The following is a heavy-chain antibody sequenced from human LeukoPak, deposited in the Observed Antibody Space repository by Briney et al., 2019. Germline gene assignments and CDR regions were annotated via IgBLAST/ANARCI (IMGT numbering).Heavy chain of an antibody. CDR3: ARGLKGDYDYVWGSYRYRKNDAFDI. J-gene: IGHJ3*02. V-gene: IGHV4-4*07. CDR2: IYTSGST. Sequence: SETLSLTCTVSGGSISSYYWSWIRQPAGKGLEWIGRIYTSGSTNYNPSLKSRVTMSVDTSKNQFSLKLSSVTAADTAVYYCARGLKGDYDYVWGSYRYRKNDAFDIWGQGTMVTVSS. D-gene: IGHD3-16*02. CDR1: GGSISSYY.